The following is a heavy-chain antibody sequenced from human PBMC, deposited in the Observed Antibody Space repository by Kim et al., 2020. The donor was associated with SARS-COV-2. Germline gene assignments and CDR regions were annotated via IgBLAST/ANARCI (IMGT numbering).Heavy chain of an antibody. CDR1: GFTFKTHV. CDR3: ATLEADIVVVPDVPPDY. J-gene: IGHJ4*02. Sequence: GGSLRLSCAASGFTFKTHVMHWVRQAPGKGLEWVSLISYDGSIKYYADSVKGQFTISRDNSKNTLYLQMSRLRDEDTAVYYCATLEADIVVVPDVPPDYWGQGTLVTVSS. CDR2: ISYDGSIK. D-gene: IGHD2-2*01. V-gene: IGHV3-30*04.